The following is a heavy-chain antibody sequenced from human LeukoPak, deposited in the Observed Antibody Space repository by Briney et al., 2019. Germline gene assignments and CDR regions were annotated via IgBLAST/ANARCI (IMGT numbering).Heavy chain of an antibody. V-gene: IGHV4-59*01. CDR3: AREYSSGGFDY. Sequence: PSETLSLTCTVSGGSISSYYWSWIPQPPGKGLEWIGYIYYSGSTNYNPSLKSRVTISVDTSKTQFSLKLSSVTAADTAVYYCAREYSSGGFDYWGQGTLVTVSS. CDR1: GGSISSYY. CDR2: IYYSGST. J-gene: IGHJ4*02. D-gene: IGHD6-19*01.